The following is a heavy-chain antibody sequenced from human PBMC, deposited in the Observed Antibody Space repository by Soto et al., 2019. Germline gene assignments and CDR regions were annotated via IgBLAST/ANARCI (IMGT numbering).Heavy chain of an antibody. Sequence: QVQLVESGGGVVQPGRSLRLSCAASGFTFSTYGMHWVRQAPGKGLEWVAVIWSDGSNKYYADSMKGRFTISRDISKNTLYLQMSSLRAEDTAVYYCARDSGHSFGSGFAYGMDVWGQGTTVTVSS. J-gene: IGHJ6*02. CDR1: GFTFSTYG. CDR3: ARDSGHSFGSGFAYGMDV. V-gene: IGHV3-33*01. CDR2: IWSDGSNK. D-gene: IGHD5-18*01.